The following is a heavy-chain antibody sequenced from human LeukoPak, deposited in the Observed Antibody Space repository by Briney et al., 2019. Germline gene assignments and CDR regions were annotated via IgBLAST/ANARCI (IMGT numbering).Heavy chain of an antibody. V-gene: IGHV3-20*04. CDR3: ARRPYYYDSSGYYYFDY. CDR2: LNWNGGST. J-gene: IGHJ4*02. Sequence: PGGSLRLSCAASGFTFDDYGMSWVRHAPGKGLEWVSGLNWNGGSTGYADSVKGRFTISRDNAKNSLYLQMNSLRAEDTALYYCARRPYYYDSSGYYYFDYWGQGTLITVSS. CDR1: GFTFDDYG. D-gene: IGHD3-22*01.